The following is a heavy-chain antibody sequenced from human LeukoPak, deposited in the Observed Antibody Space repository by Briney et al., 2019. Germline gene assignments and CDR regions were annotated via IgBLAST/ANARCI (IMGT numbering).Heavy chain of an antibody. CDR3: ARGGDEYLASPGD. J-gene: IGHJ4*02. V-gene: IGHV4-39*07. CDR2: IYYSGST. D-gene: IGHD3-10*01. Sequence: PSETLSLTCTVSGGPIRSSSYYWGWVRQSPEKGLEWIGSIYYSGSTNYNPSLKSRVTISVDSSKNQFSLKLSSVTAADTAVYYCARGGDEYLASPGDWGQGTLVTVSS. CDR1: GGPIRSSSYY.